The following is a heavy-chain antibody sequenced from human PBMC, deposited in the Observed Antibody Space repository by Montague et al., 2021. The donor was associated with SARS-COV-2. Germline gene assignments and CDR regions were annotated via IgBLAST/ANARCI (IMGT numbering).Heavy chain of an antibody. CDR3: ARQLPSYCATNKCYPYYFDG. Sequence: SETLSLTCTVSGGSISSPDYYWGWIRQSPGKGLEWIGSISYTGSTYYNPSLRSRVSLSMDTSKNHFSLSLSSVTVADTDVYFCARQLPSYCATNKCYPYYFDGGGQGAL. D-gene: IGHD2-8*01. CDR1: GGSISSPDYY. V-gene: IGHV4-39*01. J-gene: IGHJ4*02. CDR2: ISYTGST.